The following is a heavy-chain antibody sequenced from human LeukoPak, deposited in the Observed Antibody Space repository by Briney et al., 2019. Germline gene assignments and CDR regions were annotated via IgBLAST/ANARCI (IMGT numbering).Heavy chain of an antibody. CDR3: AKRGVVIRVILVGFHKEAYYFDS. CDR2: ISGSGGRT. J-gene: IGHJ4*02. Sequence: AGGSLRLSCAVSGITLSDYVMSWVRQAPGKGLEWVAGISGSGGRTNYADSVKGRFTISRDNPKNTLYLQMNSLRAEDTAVYFCAKRGVVIRVILVGFHKEAYYFDSWGQGALVTVSS. D-gene: IGHD3-22*01. V-gene: IGHV3-23*01. CDR1: GITLSDYV.